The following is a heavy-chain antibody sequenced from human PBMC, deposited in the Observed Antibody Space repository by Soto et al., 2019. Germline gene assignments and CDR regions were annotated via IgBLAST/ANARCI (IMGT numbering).Heavy chain of an antibody. J-gene: IGHJ6*02. CDR3: ARDRLMATAGTARHYFALEV. V-gene: IGHV4-31*03. CDR1: GGSIRSGGYY. CDR2: IYYSGNT. D-gene: IGHD5-18*01. Sequence: PSETLSLTCTVSGGSIRSGGYYWSWVRQNPRRGLEWIGNIYYSGNTYYNPSLKSRLTISVDTSKNQFSLNLSSVTAADTAVYYCARDRLMATAGTARHYFALEVWGQGTTVTVS.